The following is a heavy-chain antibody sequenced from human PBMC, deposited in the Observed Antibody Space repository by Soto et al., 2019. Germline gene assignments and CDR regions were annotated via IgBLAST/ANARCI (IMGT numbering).Heavy chain of an antibody. CDR3: ATSYLDFSGGYCSGGSCYELDY. CDR1: GYTLTELS. V-gene: IGHV1-24*01. D-gene: IGHD2-15*01. J-gene: IGHJ4*02. Sequence: GAPVNVYCKISGYTLTELSMHWVRHAHGKGLEWMGGFDPEDGETIYAQKFQGRVTMTEDTSTDTAYMELSSLRSEDTAVYYCATSYLDFSGGYCSGGSCYELDYWGQGTLVTVSS. CDR2: FDPEDGET.